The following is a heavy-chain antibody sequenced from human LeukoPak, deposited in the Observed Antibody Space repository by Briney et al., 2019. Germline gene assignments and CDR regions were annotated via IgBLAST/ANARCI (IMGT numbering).Heavy chain of an antibody. CDR1: GFTFSSYS. Sequence: GGSLRLSCAASGFTFSSYSMTWVRQAPGKGLEWVSSISSSSYIYYADSVKGRFTISRDNAESTLYLQMNSLRAEDTAVYYCGRTMSGWYPNSWGQGTLVTVSS. J-gene: IGHJ4*02. CDR3: GRTMSGWYPNS. D-gene: IGHD6-19*01. V-gene: IGHV3-21*01. CDR2: ISSSSYI.